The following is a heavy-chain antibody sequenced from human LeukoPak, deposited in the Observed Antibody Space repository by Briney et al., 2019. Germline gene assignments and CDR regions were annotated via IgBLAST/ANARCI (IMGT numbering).Heavy chain of an antibody. Sequence: GGSLRLSCAASGFTFNNNWMTWVRQAPGKGLEWVASVKKDASEKYYVDSVKGRFTISRDNAKNSLYLQMNSLRAEDTAVYYCARDRLTIFGTDAFDIWGQGTMVTVSS. D-gene: IGHD3-3*01. CDR1: GFTFNNNW. V-gene: IGHV3-7*01. CDR3: ARDRLTIFGTDAFDI. CDR2: VKKDASEK. J-gene: IGHJ3*02.